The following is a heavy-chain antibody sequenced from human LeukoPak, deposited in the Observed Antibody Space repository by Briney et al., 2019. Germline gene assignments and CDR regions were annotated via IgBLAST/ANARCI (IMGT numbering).Heavy chain of an antibody. D-gene: IGHD3-3*01. V-gene: IGHV4-34*01. J-gene: IGHJ4*02. CDR1: GGSVSGYY. Sequence: PSETLSLTCAVYGGSVSGYYWSWIRQPPGKGLEWIGEINHSGSTNYNPSLKSRVTISVDTSKNQFSLKLSSVTAADTAVYYCARGPAIFGVVIIKPLDYWGQGTLVTVSP. CDR3: ARGPAIFGVVIIKPLDY. CDR2: INHSGST.